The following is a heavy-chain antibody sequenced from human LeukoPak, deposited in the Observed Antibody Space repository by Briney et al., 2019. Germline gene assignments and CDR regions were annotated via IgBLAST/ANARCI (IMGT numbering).Heavy chain of an antibody. D-gene: IGHD2-2*02. V-gene: IGHV4-39*07. Sequence: SETLSLTCTVSGGSISSSGHYWGWIRQSPGKGVEWIGSIYFRGSISSSPSLKSRVTISIDASKNQFSLKLTSVTAADTAVYYCAREDRYCSSTSCYTWDYWGQGTLVAV. J-gene: IGHJ4*02. CDR2: IYFRGSI. CDR3: AREDRYCSSTSCYTWDY. CDR1: GGSISSSGHY.